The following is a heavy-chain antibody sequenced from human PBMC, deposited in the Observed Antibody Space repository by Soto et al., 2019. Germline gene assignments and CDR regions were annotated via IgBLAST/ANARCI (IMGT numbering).Heavy chain of an antibody. V-gene: IGHV4-30-2*06. CDR2: TYQSGSA. J-gene: IGHJ6*02. CDR3: ARDYYGMDV. Sequence: PSGSLSLACPVSGCSITSGGDSGTWIRQSPGKGLEWIGYTYQSGSAYYNPSLKSRVTISVDRSKNQFSLNLTSVTAADTAVYYCARDYYGMDVWGQGPTGTGYS. CDR1: GCSITSGGDS.